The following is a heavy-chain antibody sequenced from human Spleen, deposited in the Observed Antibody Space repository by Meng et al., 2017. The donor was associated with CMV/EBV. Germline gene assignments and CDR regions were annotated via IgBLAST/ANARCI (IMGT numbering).Heavy chain of an antibody. CDR1: GFTFSSYA. J-gene: IGHJ4*02. CDR3: ARSAVVPFDY. V-gene: IGHV3-30-3*01. CDR2: ISYDGSNK. D-gene: IGHD2-15*01. Sequence: QVQLVESGGGVVQPGRSLRLSCEASGFTFSSYAMHWVRQAPGKGLEWVAVISYDGSNKYYADSVKGRFTISRDNSKNTLYLQMNSLRAEDTAVYYCARSAVVPFDYWGQGTLVTVSS.